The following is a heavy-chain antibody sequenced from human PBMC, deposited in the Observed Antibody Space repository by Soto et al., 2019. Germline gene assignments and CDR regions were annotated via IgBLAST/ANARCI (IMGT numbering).Heavy chain of an antibody. J-gene: IGHJ6*02. CDR1: GGSISSYY. CDR2: IYYSGST. CDR3: AREDSLTYYDSSGRYLYGMDV. V-gene: IGHV4-59*01. D-gene: IGHD3-22*01. Sequence: PSETLSLTCTVFGGSISSYYWSWIRQPPGKGLEWIGYIYYSGSTNYNPSLKSRVTISVDTSKNQFSLKLSSVTAADTAVYYCAREDSLTYYDSSGRYLYGMDVWGQGTTVTVSS.